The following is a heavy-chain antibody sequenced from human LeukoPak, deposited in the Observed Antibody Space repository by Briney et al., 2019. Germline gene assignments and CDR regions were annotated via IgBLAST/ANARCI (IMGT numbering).Heavy chain of an antibody. D-gene: IGHD2-15*01. Sequence: GGSLRLSCAASGFTFSSYAMHWVRQAPGKGLEWVTVISYDGSNKYYADSVKGRFTISRDNSKNTLYLQMNSLRAEDTAVYYCAKNNVVVVVAATPYWFDPWGQGTLVTVSS. CDR3: AKNNVVVVVAATPYWFDP. CDR2: ISYDGSNK. J-gene: IGHJ5*02. CDR1: GFTFSSYA. V-gene: IGHV3-30-3*02.